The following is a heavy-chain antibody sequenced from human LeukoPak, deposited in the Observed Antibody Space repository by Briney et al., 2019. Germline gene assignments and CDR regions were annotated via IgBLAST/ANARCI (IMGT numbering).Heavy chain of an antibody. Sequence: ASVKVSCKASGYTFTSYAMHWVRQAPGQRLEWMGWINAGNGNTKYSQKFQGRVTITRDTSASTAYMELSSPRSEDTAVYYCARGFPKLGFDPWGQGTLVTVSS. J-gene: IGHJ5*02. V-gene: IGHV1-3*01. CDR3: ARGFPKLGFDP. D-gene: IGHD1-1*01. CDR2: INAGNGNT. CDR1: GYTFTSYA.